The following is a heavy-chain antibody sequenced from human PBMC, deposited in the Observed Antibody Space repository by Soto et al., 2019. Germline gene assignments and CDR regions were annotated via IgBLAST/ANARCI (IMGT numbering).Heavy chain of an antibody. D-gene: IGHD4-17*01. CDR2: MNPNSGNT. V-gene: IGHV1-8*01. CDR3: ARGVKYGAYSRWFDP. CDR1: GYTFTSYD. J-gene: IGHJ5*02. Sequence: QVQLVQSGAEVKKPGASVKVSCKASGYTFTSYDINWVRQATGQGLEYLGWMNPNSGNTGYVQKFQGRVTMTRDTAISTAYMEVSSLRSEDPAVYFCARGVKYGAYSRWFDPWGQGTLVTVSS.